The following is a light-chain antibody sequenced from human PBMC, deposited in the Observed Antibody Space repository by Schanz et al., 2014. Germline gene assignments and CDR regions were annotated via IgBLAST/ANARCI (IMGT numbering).Light chain of an antibody. V-gene: IGKV3-20*01. CDR3: QQYGDSIPVA. J-gene: IGKJ4*01. CDR1: QSVHINY. CDR2: GTS. Sequence: EIVLTQSPGTLSLSPGERATLSCRASQSVHINYLAWHQQKPGQAPRLLIYGTSIRATGIPDRFSGSGSGTDFTLTISRLEPEDFAVYYCQQYGDSIPVAFGGGTKVEIK.